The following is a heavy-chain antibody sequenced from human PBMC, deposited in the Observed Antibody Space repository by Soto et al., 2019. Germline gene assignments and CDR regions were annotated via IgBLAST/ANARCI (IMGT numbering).Heavy chain of an antibody. CDR1: RFSFSSYE. Sequence: EVQLLESGGGLVQPGGSLRLSCVASRFSFSSYEMSWVRQAAGNGLEWVSRVSLTGDRTNYAGSVKGRFTVSRDNFKNTLYLEMDSLRPEDTAIYYCARGGGYCTPTSCAIDSWGRGTPVTVSS. CDR3: ARGGGYCTPTSCAIDS. V-gene: IGHV3-23*01. CDR2: VSLTGDRT. J-gene: IGHJ4*02. D-gene: IGHD2-8*01.